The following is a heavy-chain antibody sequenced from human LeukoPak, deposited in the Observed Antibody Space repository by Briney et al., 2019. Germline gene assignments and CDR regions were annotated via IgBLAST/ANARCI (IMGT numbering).Heavy chain of an antibody. J-gene: IGHJ1*01. Sequence: PSETLSLTCAVYGGSFSGYYWSWIRQPPGKGLEWIGEINHSGSTNYNPSLKGRVTISVDTSKNQFSLKLSSVTAADTAVYYCARGLWAPHWGQGTLVTVSS. CDR1: GGSFSGYY. V-gene: IGHV4-34*01. D-gene: IGHD1-26*01. CDR3: ARGLWAPH. CDR2: INHSGST.